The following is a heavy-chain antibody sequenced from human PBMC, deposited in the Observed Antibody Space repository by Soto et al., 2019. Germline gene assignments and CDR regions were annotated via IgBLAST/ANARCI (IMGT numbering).Heavy chain of an antibody. CDR3: ARTPLXYDSSGYPKRAYYYGMDV. Sequence: SGPTLVNPTRTRTLTWTFSGFSLSTSGMRVGGSRQRPGKALEWLARIDWDDDKFYSTSLKTRLTISKDTSKNQVVLTMTNTDPVDTATYYCARTPLXYDSSGYPKRAYYYGMDVWGQGTTATVSS. CDR1: GFSLSTSGMR. V-gene: IGHV2-70*04. J-gene: IGHJ6*02. CDR2: IDWDDDK. D-gene: IGHD3-22*01.